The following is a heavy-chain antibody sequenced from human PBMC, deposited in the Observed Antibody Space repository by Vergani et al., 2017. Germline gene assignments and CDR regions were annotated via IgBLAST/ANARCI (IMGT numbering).Heavy chain of an antibody. V-gene: IGHV3-48*04. Sequence: EVQLVESGGGVVQPGGSLRLSCAASGFTFSSYSMNWVRQAPGKGLEWVSYISSSSSTIYYADSVKGRFTISRDNAKNSLYLQMNSLRAEDTAVYYCARDQGAYGSGVSGWFDPWGQGTLVTVSS. CDR2: ISSSSSTI. D-gene: IGHD3-10*01. CDR3: ARDQGAYGSGVSGWFDP. J-gene: IGHJ5*02. CDR1: GFTFSSYS.